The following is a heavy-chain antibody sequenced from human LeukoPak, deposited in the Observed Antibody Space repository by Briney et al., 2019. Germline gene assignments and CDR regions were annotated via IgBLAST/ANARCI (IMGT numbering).Heavy chain of an antibody. CDR2: IIPILGEP. Sequence: ASVKVSCKASGGTFSSYTISWVRQAPGQGLEWRGGIIPILGEPDYAQKFQGRVTITADMSTSTAYMELSSLRSEDTAVYYCARKGGLGTYGIFDYWGQGTLVTVSS. CDR1: GGTFSSYT. CDR3: ARKGGLGTYGIFDY. J-gene: IGHJ4*02. V-gene: IGHV1-69*10. D-gene: IGHD3-10*01.